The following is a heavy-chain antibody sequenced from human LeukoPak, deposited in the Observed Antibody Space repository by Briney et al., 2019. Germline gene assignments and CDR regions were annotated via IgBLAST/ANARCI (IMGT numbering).Heavy chain of an antibody. J-gene: IGHJ5*02. CDR2: ISGSSSYI. Sequence: PGGSLRLSCAASGFTFSSYSMNWVRQAPGKGLEWVSSISGSSSYIYYADSVKGRFTISRDNAKNSLYLQMNSLRAEDTAVFYCARDRNIVVVPAAGRYNWFDPWGQGTLVTVSS. D-gene: IGHD2-2*01. CDR1: GFTFSSYS. CDR3: ARDRNIVVVPAAGRYNWFDP. V-gene: IGHV3-21*01.